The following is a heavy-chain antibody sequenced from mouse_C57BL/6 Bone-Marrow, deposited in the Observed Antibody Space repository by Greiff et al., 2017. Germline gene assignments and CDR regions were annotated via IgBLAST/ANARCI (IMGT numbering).Heavy chain of an antibody. J-gene: IGHJ3*01. D-gene: IGHD1-1*01. CDR2: IDPANGNT. CDR3: VFYYYGSSYWFAY. V-gene: IGHV14-3*01. Sequence: EVQLQQSVAELVRPGASVKLSCTASGFHIKNTYMHWVKQRPEQGLEWIGRIDPANGNTKYAPKFQGKATITADTSSNTAYLQLSSLTSEDTAIYYCVFYYYGSSYWFAYWGQGTLVTVSA. CDR1: GFHIKNTY.